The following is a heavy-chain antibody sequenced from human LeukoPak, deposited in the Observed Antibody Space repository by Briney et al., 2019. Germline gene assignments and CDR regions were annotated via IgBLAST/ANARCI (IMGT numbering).Heavy chain of an antibody. J-gene: IGHJ4*02. CDR2: IYYSGST. Sequence: PSETLSLTCTVSGGSISSSSYYWGWIRQPPGKGLEWIGSIYYSGSTNYNPSLKSRVTISVDTSKNQFSLKLSSVTAADTAVYYCARAGVGATYYFDYWGQGTLVTVSS. D-gene: IGHD1-26*01. V-gene: IGHV4-39*07. CDR1: GGSISSSSYY. CDR3: ARAGVGATYYFDY.